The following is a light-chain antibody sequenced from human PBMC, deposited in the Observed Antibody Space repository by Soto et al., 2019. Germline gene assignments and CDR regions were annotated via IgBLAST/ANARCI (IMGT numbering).Light chain of an antibody. CDR3: CSYAGSRVV. CDR1: SSDVGGYNS. Sequence: QSALTQPRSVSGSPGQSVTISCTGTSSDVGGYNSVSWYQHHPGKAPKLMIYDVAKRPSGVPDRFSGSKSGNTASLTISGLQAEDEADNYCCSYAGSRVVFGGGTKLTV. V-gene: IGLV2-11*01. J-gene: IGLJ2*01. CDR2: DVA.